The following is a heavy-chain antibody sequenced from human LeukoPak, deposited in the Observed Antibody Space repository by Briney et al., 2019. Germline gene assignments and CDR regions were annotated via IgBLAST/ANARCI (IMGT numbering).Heavy chain of an antibody. CDR3: ARQYGSGSSISPDFDY. CDR1: GYTFTNYW. V-gene: IGHV5-10-1*01. CDR2: IDPSDSYS. Sequence: PGESLSISCKGSGYTFTNYWITWVRQMPGKGLEWMGRIDPSDSYSDYSPSFQGHVTVSVDKSISTAYLEWSSLKASDTAMYYCARQYGSGSSISPDFDYWGQGTLVTVSS. J-gene: IGHJ4*02. D-gene: IGHD6-19*01.